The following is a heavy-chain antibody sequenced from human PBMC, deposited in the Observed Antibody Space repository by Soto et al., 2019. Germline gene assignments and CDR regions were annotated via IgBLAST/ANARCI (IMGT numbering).Heavy chain of an antibody. J-gene: IGHJ5*02. CDR3: ARGGRIVVVPAAMKTSHNNWFDT. CDR1: GGSFSGYY. Sequence: PSETLSLTCAVYGGSFSGYYWSWIRQPPGKGLEWIGEINHSGSTNYNPSLKSRVTISVDTSKNQFSLKLSSVTAADTAVYYCARGGRIVVVPAAMKTSHNNWFDTWGQGTLVTVSS. D-gene: IGHD2-2*01. CDR2: INHSGST. V-gene: IGHV4-34*01.